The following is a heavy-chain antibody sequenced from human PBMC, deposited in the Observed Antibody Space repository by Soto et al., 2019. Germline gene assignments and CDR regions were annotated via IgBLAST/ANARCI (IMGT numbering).Heavy chain of an antibody. CDR1: GFIFSDFW. CDR3: ARESRSAFDY. D-gene: IGHD6-19*01. J-gene: IGHJ4*02. CDR2: IKPDGSEH. Sequence: EVQLVESGGGLVQPGGSLRLSCAVSGFIFSDFWMSWVRQAPGKGLEWVATIKPDGSEHYYVDSVKGRFTIFRDNAKNSLYLQMNSLRADDTAVYYCARESRSAFDYCVQGTLVTVSS. V-gene: IGHV3-7*01.